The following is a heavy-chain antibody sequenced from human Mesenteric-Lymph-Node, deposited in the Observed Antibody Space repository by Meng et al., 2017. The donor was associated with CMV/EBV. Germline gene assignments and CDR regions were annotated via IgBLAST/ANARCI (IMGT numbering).Heavy chain of an antibody. V-gene: IGHV3-30-3*01. J-gene: IGHJ4*02. D-gene: IGHD2-2*01. CDR1: GFTFSSYA. CDR3: ARTSLYCSSASCYTFDY. Sequence: GESLKISCAASGFTFSSYAMHWVRQAPGKGLEWVAVISYDGSNKYYADSVKGRFTISRDNAKNTLYLQMNSLRAEDTAVYYCARTSLYCSSASCYTFDYWGQGTLVTVSS. CDR2: ISYDGSNK.